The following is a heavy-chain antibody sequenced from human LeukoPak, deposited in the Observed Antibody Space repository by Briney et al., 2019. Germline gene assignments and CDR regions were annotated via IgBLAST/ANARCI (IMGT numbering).Heavy chain of an antibody. D-gene: IGHD2-2*01. V-gene: IGHV4-39*02. CDR3: ARPRASRTYPNDAFDI. CDR2: IHSSGST. J-gene: IGHJ3*02. Sequence: SETLSLTCAVYGGSFSGYYWGWIRQPPGKGLEWIGSIHSSGSTYYNLSLKSRVTISVDTSKNHFSLKMNSVTAADTAIYYCARPRASRTYPNDAFDIWGQGTMVTVSS. CDR1: GGSFSGYY.